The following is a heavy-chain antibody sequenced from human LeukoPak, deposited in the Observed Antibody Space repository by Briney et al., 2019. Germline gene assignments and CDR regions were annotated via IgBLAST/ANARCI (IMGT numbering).Heavy chain of an antibody. CDR2: IHYTGTT. J-gene: IGHJ3*02. CDR1: GGSINSHY. Sequence: SETLSLTCIVSGGSINSHYWSWLRDPPGEGLEWIGDIHYTGTTKYNPSVKSRVTISIDTSKNQLSLKLSSVTAADTAVYYCARDAFGVVIPGNDAFDIWGQGTMVTVSS. D-gene: IGHD3-3*01. V-gene: IGHV4-59*11. CDR3: ARDAFGVVIPGNDAFDI.